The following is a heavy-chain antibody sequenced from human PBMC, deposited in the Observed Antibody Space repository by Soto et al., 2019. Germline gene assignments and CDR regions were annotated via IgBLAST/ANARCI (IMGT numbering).Heavy chain of an antibody. CDR1: GYTFTSYY. J-gene: IGHJ4*02. D-gene: IGHD3-22*01. V-gene: IGHV1-46*03. CDR2: INPSGGST. CDR3: ARNYNDSSGYYSIYFDY. Sequence: GASVKVSCKASGYTFTSYYMHWVRQAPGQGLEWMGIINPSGGSTSYAQKFQGRVTMTRDTSTSTVYMELSSLRSEDTAVYYCARNYNDSSGYYSIYFDYWGQGTLVTVSS.